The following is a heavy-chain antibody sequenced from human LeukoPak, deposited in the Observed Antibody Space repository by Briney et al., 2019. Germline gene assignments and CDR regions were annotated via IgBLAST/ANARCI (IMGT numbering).Heavy chain of an antibody. Sequence: TPSLTCTVSGGSISSYYWSWIRQPPGKALEWLARIDWDEDKYYRTSLETRLTISKDTSKNQVVLTMTNMDPVNTATYYCARTKVAATPLDAVDIWGQGTMVTVS. V-gene: IGHV2-70*11. CDR1: GGSISSYY. CDR2: IDWDEDK. CDR3: ARTKVAATPLDAVDI. J-gene: IGHJ3*02. D-gene: IGHD2-15*01.